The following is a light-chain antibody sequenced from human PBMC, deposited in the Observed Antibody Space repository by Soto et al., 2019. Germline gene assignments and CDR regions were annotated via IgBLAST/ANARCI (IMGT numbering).Light chain of an antibody. CDR3: SSFTRSNSYV. CDR2: DVS. V-gene: IGLV2-14*03. Sequence: QSALTQPASVSGSPGQSITISCTGTSSDVGAYNYVSWYQQHPGKVPKLMIYDVSDRPSGVSNRFSGSKSCNTASLTISGLQAEDEADYYCSSFTRSNSYVFGTGTKVTVL. J-gene: IGLJ1*01. CDR1: SSDVGAYNY.